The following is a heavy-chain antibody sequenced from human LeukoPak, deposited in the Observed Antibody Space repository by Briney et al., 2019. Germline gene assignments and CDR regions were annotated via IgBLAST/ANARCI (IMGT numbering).Heavy chain of an antibody. Sequence: SETLSLTCTVSGGSISSSSYYWGWIRQPPGKGLEWIGSIYYSGSTYYNPSLKSRVTISVDTSTNQFSLKLSSVTAADTAVYYCARHGGIAVVGRVDYWGQGTLVTVSS. CDR3: ARHGGIAVVGRVDY. D-gene: IGHD6-19*01. CDR1: GGSISSSSYY. CDR2: IYYSGST. V-gene: IGHV4-39*01. J-gene: IGHJ4*02.